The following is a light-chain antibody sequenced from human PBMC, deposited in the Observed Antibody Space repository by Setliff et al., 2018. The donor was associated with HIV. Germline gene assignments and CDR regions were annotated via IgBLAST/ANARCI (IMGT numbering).Light chain of an antibody. CDR1: SSDIGRYNL. Sequence: SALAQPASVSGSPGQSITISCTVTSSDIGRYNLVSWYQQYPGKAPKLMIYQASKRPSGVSNRFSGSKSGNTASLTISGLQAEDEADYYCCSNTGSNTYVFGTGTKVTVL. CDR2: QAS. CDR3: CSNTGSNTYV. J-gene: IGLJ1*01. V-gene: IGLV2-23*01.